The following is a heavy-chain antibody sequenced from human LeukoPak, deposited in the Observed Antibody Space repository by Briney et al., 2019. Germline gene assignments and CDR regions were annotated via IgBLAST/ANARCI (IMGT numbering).Heavy chain of an antibody. CDR3: AKSATMTGHDAFDI. J-gene: IGHJ3*02. Sequence: PGGSLRLSCAASGFTFDDYAMHWVRQAPGKGLEWVSSISWNSGITGYADSVRGRFTISRGNAKNSLYLQMNSLRAEDMALYYCAKSATMTGHDAFDIWGQGTMVTVSS. CDR1: GFTFDDYA. D-gene: IGHD3-22*01. CDR2: ISWNSGIT. V-gene: IGHV3-9*03.